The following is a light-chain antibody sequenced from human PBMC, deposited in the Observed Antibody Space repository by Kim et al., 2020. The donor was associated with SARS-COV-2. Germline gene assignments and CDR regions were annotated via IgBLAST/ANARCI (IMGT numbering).Light chain of an antibody. V-gene: IGKV1-33*01. CDR3: QQYDDRSPIT. J-gene: IGKJ5*01. CDR1: HDISKF. CDR2: DAS. Sequence: DIQMTQSPSSLSASVGDRVTITCQASHDISKFLNWHQQRPGKAPKILIYDASNLETGVPSRFSGSGSGTDFTLTISSLQPEDIATYYCQQYDDRSPITFGQGTRLEIK.